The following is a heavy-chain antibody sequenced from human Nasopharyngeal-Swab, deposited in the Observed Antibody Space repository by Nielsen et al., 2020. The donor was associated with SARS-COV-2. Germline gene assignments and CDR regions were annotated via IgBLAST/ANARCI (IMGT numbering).Heavy chain of an antibody. CDR2: ISGSGGST. CDR3: AKNCSGGSCLTP. Sequence: GESLKISCAASGFTFSSYAVSWVRQAPGKGLEWVSSISGSGGSTYYADSVKGRFTISRDNSKNTLYLQMNSLRAEDTAVYYCAKNCSGGSCLTPWGQGTLVTVSS. D-gene: IGHD2-15*01. V-gene: IGHV3-23*01. CDR1: GFTFSSYA. J-gene: IGHJ5*02.